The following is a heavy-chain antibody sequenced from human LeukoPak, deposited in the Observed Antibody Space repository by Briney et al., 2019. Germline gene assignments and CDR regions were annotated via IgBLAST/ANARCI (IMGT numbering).Heavy chain of an antibody. Sequence: ASVKVSCKASGYTFTSYGISWVRQAPGQGLEWMGWINPNSGGTNYAQKFQGRVTMTRDTSISTAYMELSRLRSDDTAVYYCARVLRLGESYVYYYMDVWGKGTTVTVSS. CDR1: GYTFTSYG. D-gene: IGHD3-16*01. CDR2: INPNSGGT. V-gene: IGHV1-2*02. J-gene: IGHJ6*03. CDR3: ARVLRLGESYVYYYMDV.